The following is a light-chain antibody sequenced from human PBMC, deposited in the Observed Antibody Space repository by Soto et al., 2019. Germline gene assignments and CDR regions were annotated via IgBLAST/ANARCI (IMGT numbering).Light chain of an antibody. CDR2: GHN. CDR3: AASVDNLSGFYV. V-gene: IGLV1-44*01. Sequence: QSVLTQPPSVSGTPGQRVTISCAGSSSNIGSNVVNWYQHLPGRAPKLLIYGHNQRPSGVPDRFSGSKSGTSASLAISGLQSEDEAEYYCAASVDNLSGFYVFGTGTKVTVL. J-gene: IGLJ1*01. CDR1: SSNIGSNV.